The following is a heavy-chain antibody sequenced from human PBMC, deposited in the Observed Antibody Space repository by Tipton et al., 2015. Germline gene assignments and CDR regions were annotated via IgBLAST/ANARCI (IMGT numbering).Heavy chain of an antibody. V-gene: IGHV3-23*01. J-gene: IGHJ4*02. Sequence: SLRLSCAASGFIFSSYALSWVRQAPGKGLEWVSASGSGGSTYYADSVKGRFTISRDNSKNKLHLQMSSLRAADTAVYYCAREEKTAEGEFDYWGQGTLVTVPS. CDR3: AREEKTAEGEFDY. D-gene: IGHD2-2*01. CDR2: SGSGGST. CDR1: GFIFSSYA.